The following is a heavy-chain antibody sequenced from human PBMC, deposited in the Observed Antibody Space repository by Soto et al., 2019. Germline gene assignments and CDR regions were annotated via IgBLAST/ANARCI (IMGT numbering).Heavy chain of an antibody. CDR1: GGTFSSYT. CDR2: IIPILGIA. V-gene: IGHV1-69*04. Sequence: SVKVSCKASGGTFSSYTISWVRQAPGQGLEWMGRIIPILGIANYAQKFQGRVTITADKSTSTAYMELSSLRSEDTAVYYCARDQEAYYYGSGSYRWFDPWGQGTLVTVSS. CDR3: ARDQEAYYYGSGSYRWFDP. J-gene: IGHJ5*02. D-gene: IGHD3-10*01.